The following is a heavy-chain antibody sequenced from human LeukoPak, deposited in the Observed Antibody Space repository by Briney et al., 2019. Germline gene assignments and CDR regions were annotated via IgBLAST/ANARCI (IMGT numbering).Heavy chain of an antibody. CDR2: IKRKSDGGTT. D-gene: IGHD1-14*01. V-gene: IGHV3-15*01. Sequence: PGGSLRLSCAASGLTFSNAWMSWVRQAPGKGLERVGRIKRKSDGGTTDYAAPVKGRFTISRDDSKNTLYLQMNSLKSEDTAVYYCTTELDVRPNHYWGQGTLVTVSS. CDR1: GLTFSNAW. J-gene: IGHJ4*02. CDR3: TTELDVRPNHY.